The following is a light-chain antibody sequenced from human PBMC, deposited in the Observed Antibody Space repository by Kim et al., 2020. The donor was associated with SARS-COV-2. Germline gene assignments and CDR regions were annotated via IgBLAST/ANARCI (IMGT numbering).Light chain of an antibody. CDR2: GKD. CDR1: SLRSYY. CDR3: NSRDSNDYVV. Sequence: ALGQTVRITCQGDSLRSYYATWYQQKPGQAPKVVIYGKDNRPSGVPDRFSGSSSENTAYLTITGTQAGDEADYYCNSRDSNDYVVFGGGTKVTVL. J-gene: IGLJ2*01. V-gene: IGLV3-19*01.